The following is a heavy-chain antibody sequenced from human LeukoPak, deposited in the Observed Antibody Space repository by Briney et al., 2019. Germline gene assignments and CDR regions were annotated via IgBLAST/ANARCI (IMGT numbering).Heavy chain of an antibody. Sequence: PGGSLRLSCAGTGFTFSTYSMNWVRQTPDKGLEWVSSVSSDSHFIFYADSVEGRFTISRDNAKNSLYLQMNSLRAEDTAVYYCATDNSSSPDPFFDYWGQGTLVTVSS. CDR1: GFTFSTYS. CDR3: ATDNSSSPDPFFDY. CDR2: VSSDSHFI. J-gene: IGHJ4*02. V-gene: IGHV3-21*01. D-gene: IGHD6-6*01.